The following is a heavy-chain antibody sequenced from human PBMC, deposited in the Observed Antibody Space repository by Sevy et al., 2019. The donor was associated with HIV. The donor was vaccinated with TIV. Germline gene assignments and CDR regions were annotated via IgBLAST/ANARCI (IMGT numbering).Heavy chain of an antibody. CDR2: ISYDGSNK. CDR1: GFTFSSYG. Sequence: GGSLRLSCAASGFTFSSYGMHWVRQAPGKGLEWVAVISYDGSNKYYADSVKGRFTISRDNSKNTLYLQMNSLRAEETAVYYCAKDPKPSYYDFWSGYRFDPWGQGTLVTVSS. J-gene: IGHJ5*02. CDR3: AKDPKPSYYDFWSGYRFDP. V-gene: IGHV3-30*18. D-gene: IGHD3-3*01.